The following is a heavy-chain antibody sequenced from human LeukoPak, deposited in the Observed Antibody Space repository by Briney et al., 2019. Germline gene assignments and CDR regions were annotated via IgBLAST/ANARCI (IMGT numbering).Heavy chain of an antibody. D-gene: IGHD4-17*01. CDR3: ASRIDGDNPHDAFDT. J-gene: IGHJ3*02. CDR2: ISAYNGNT. CDR1: GYTFTSYG. V-gene: IGHV1-18*01. Sequence: ASVKVSCKASGYTFTSYGISWVRQAPGQGLEWMGCISAYNGNTNYAQKLQGRVTMTTDTSTSTAYMELRSLRSDDTAVYYCASRIDGDNPHDAFDTWGQGTMVTVSS.